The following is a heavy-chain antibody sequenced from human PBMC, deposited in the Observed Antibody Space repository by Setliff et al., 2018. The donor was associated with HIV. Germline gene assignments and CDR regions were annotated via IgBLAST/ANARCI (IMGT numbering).Heavy chain of an antibody. J-gene: IGHJ6*03. CDR2: IIPILGSI. Sequence: ASVKVSCKASGGIFSSYALSWVRQAPGQGLEWMGGIIPILGSIDYAQKFQGRLSITADESTGTAYMELSSLRFEDTAMYYCARLSGDNSGQPYYYYKDVWGKGTTVTVSS. D-gene: IGHD3-22*01. V-gene: IGHV1-69*13. CDR1: GGIFSSYA. CDR3: ARLSGDNSGQPYYYYKDV.